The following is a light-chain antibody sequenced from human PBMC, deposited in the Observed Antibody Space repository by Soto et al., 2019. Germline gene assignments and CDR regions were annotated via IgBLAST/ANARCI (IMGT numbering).Light chain of an antibody. CDR3: SSYTSSSTWV. V-gene: IGLV2-14*03. CDR2: EVS. J-gene: IGLJ3*02. CDR1: SSDVGPYNY. Sequence: QSVLTQPASVFGSPGQSITISCTGTSSDVGPYNYVSWYQQHPGRAPKLMIYEVSNRPSGVSDRFSGSRSGNTASLTISGLQAEDESDYYCSSYTSSSTWVFGGGTKLTVL.